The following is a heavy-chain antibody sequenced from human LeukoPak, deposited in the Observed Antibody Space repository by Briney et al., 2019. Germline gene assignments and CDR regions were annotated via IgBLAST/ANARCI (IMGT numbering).Heavy chain of an antibody. V-gene: IGHV4-39*07. D-gene: IGHD5-18*01. J-gene: IGHJ4*02. CDR1: GGSISSSTYY. CDR2: IDNSGST. CDR3: ARLPRGYSYGPFDY. Sequence: PSETLSLTCSVSGGSISSSTYYWGWIRQPPGKGLEWIGSIDNSGSTYYNPSLKSRLTISVDTSKNQFSLKLSSVTAADTAVYYCARLPRGYSYGPFDYWGQGTLVT.